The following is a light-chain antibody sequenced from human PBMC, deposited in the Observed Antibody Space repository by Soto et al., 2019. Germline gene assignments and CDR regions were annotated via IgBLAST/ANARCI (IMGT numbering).Light chain of an antibody. J-gene: IGKJ2*01. CDR1: QDIDNY. CDR2: DAS. Sequence: DIQMTQSPSSLSASVGDRVTITCQASQDIDNYLSWYHQRVGNAPKLLIYDASNLEMGVPSRFSGSGSGTHFTFTISSLQPEDVGTYFCLQHDSVPTYTFGQGTKLEI. CDR3: LQHDSVPTYT. V-gene: IGKV1-33*01.